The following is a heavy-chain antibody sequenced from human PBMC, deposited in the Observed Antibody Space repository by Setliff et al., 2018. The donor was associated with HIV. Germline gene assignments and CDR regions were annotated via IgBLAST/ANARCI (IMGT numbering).Heavy chain of an antibody. CDR1: GFTFSSYW. CDR2: IETDGTST. V-gene: IGHV3-74*01. J-gene: IGHJ6*03. D-gene: IGHD4-17*01. Sequence: GGSLRLSCTTSGFTFSSYWMHWVRQAPGKGLVWVSRIETDGTSTTYADSVKGRFTISRDDAKNTLYLQMNGLGGEDTAVYYCARGPSLTTVTTRGDYMDVWGKGTTVTVSS. CDR3: ARGPSLTTVTTRGDYMDV.